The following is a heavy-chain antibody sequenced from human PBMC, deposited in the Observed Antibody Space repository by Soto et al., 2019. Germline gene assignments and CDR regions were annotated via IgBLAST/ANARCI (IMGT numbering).Heavy chain of an antibody. Sequence: QVQLQESGPGLVKPSQTLSLTCTVSGGSISSGDYYWSWIRQPPGKGLEWIGYIYYSGGTYYNPSRKSRVTISLDTSKNQFSLKLSSVTAADTAIYYCARDGPGSGSFLFDIWGQGTMVTVSS. CDR3: ARDGPGSGSFLFDI. V-gene: IGHV4-30-4*01. J-gene: IGHJ3*02. CDR2: IYYSGGT. CDR1: GGSISSGDYY. D-gene: IGHD1-26*01.